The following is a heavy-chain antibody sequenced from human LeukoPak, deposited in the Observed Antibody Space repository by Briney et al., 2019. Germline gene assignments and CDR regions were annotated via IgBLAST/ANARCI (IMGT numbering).Heavy chain of an antibody. J-gene: IGHJ4*02. CDR3: ARDHWELRPFDY. CDR2: IYGGSST. D-gene: IGHD1-26*01. V-gene: IGHV3-66*01. Sequence: GGSLRLSCAASGFTVSTNDMTWVRQAPGRGLEWVSAIYGGSSTHYADSVKGRFIISRDNAKNSLYLQMNSLRAEDTAVYYCARDHWELRPFDYWGQGTLVTVSS. CDR1: GFTVSTND.